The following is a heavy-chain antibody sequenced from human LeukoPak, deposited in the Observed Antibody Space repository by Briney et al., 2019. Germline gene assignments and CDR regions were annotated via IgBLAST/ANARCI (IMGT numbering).Heavy chain of an antibody. Sequence: GGSLRLSCAASGFIFSNSWMPWVCQAPEKGLEWVADIKCDGSEKCYVDSVKGRLTISRDNAKNSLYLQVNSLRAEDMTVYYCVRGVGSSTSCYVRAFDIWGQGTMVTVSS. D-gene: IGHD2-2*01. CDR1: GFIFSNSW. V-gene: IGHV3-52*01. J-gene: IGHJ3*02. CDR3: VRGVGSSTSCYVRAFDI. CDR2: IKCDGSEK.